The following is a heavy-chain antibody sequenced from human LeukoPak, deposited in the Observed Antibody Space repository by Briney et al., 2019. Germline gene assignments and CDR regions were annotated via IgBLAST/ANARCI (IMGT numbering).Heavy chain of an antibody. J-gene: IGHJ6*02. Sequence: GGSLRLSCTASGFTFGDYAMSWVRQAPGKGLGWVGFIRSKAYGGTTEYAASVKGRFTISRDDSKSIAYLQMNSLKTEDTAVYYCTMDTAMVTYYYYGMDVWGQGTTVTVSS. CDR1: GFTFGDYA. V-gene: IGHV3-49*04. CDR2: IRSKAYGGTT. CDR3: TMDTAMVTYYYYGMDV. D-gene: IGHD5-18*01.